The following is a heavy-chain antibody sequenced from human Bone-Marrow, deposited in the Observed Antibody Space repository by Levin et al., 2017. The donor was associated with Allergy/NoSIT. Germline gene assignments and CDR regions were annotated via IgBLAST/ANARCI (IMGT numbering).Heavy chain of an antibody. CDR2: IIPIFGTA. Sequence: KISCKASGGTFSSYAISWVRQAPGQGLEWMGGIIPIFGTANYAQKFQGRVTITADKSTSTAYMELSSLRSEDTAVYYCARDRGYITMVRGQDYYYYGMDVWGQGTTVTVSS. V-gene: IGHV1-69*06. J-gene: IGHJ6*02. D-gene: IGHD3-10*01. CDR1: GGTFSSYA. CDR3: ARDRGYITMVRGQDYYYYGMDV.